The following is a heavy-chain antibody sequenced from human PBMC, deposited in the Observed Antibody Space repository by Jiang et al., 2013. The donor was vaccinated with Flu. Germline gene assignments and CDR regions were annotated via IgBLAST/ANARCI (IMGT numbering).Heavy chain of an antibody. CDR2: IYYSGST. J-gene: IGHJ4*02. V-gene: IGHV4-39*07. D-gene: IGHD3-10*01. CDR3: ARPHGSGSFEFDY. Sequence: GLVKPSETLSLTCSVSGGSISSSAYCWGWIRQPPGKGLEWIGSIYYSGSTYYNPSLKSRVTVSVDTSKNQFSLKLSSVTAADTAVYYCARPHGSGSFEFDYWGQGTLVTVSS. CDR1: GGSISSSAYC.